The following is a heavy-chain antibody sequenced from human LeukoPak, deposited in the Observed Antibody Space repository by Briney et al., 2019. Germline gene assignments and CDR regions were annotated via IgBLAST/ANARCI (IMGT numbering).Heavy chain of an antibody. J-gene: IGHJ4*02. Sequence: PGGSLRLSCAASGFTFSSYWMSWVRQAPGKGLEWVANIKQDGSEKYYADSVKGRFTISRDNAKNSLYLQMSSLRVEDTAVYYCASWAGNTQSDSWSGPFDYWGQGTLVTVSS. CDR3: ASWAGNTQSDSWSGPFDY. V-gene: IGHV3-7*01. CDR1: GFTFSSYW. CDR2: IKQDGSEK. D-gene: IGHD3-3*01.